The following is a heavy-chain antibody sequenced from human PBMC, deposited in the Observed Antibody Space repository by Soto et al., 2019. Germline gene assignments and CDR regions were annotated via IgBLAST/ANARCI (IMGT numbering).Heavy chain of an antibody. CDR2: IWYDGSNK. J-gene: IGHJ3*02. Sequence: QVQLVESWGGVVQPGRSLRLSCAASGFTFSSYGMHWVRQAPGKGLEWVAVIWYDGSNKYYADSVKGRFTISRDNSKNALYLQMNSLRAEDTAVYYCARGGTVKKFDAFDIWGQGTMVTVSS. CDR1: GFTFSSYG. D-gene: IGHD4-17*01. V-gene: IGHV3-33*01. CDR3: ARGGTVKKFDAFDI.